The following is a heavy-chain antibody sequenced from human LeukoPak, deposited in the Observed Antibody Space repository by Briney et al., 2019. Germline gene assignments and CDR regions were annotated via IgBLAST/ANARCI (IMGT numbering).Heavy chain of an antibody. V-gene: IGHV3-53*01. J-gene: IGHJ4*02. CDR2: IYSGGST. D-gene: IGHD6-6*01. CDR3: ARDRLDISSSEDY. CDR1: GFTVSSNY. Sequence: QPGGSLRLSCAASGFTVSSNYMSWVRQAPGKGLEWVSVIYSGGSTYYADSVKGRFTISRDSSKNTLYLQMSSLRVEDTAVYYCARDRLDISSSEDYWGQGILVTVSS.